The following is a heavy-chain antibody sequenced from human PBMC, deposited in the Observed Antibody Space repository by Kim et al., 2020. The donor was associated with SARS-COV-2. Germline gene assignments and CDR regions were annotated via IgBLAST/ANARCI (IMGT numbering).Heavy chain of an antibody. CDR3: AAIYYYDSSGYYLSDAFDI. J-gene: IGHJ3*02. Sequence: SVKVSCKASGFTFTSSAMQWVRHARGQRLEWIGWIVVGSGNTNYAQKFQERVTITRDMSTSTAYMELSSLRSEDTAVYYCAAIYYYDSSGYYLSDAFDIWGQGTMVTVSS. V-gene: IGHV1-58*02. CDR2: IVVGSGNT. D-gene: IGHD3-22*01. CDR1: GFTFTSSA.